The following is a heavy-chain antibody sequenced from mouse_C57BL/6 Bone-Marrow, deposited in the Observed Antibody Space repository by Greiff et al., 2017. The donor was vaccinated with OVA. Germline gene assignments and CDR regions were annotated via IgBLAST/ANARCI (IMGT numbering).Heavy chain of an antibody. J-gene: IGHJ3*01. CDR3: ERYYDCDDWFAY. Sequence: QVQLQQSGAELVKPGASVKLSCKASGYTFTGYWMHWVKQRPGQGLEWIGMIHPNSGSTIYNEKFKSKATLTVDKSSSTAYMQLRSLTSEDSAVYDSERYYDCDDWFAYWGQGTLVTVSA. CDR1: GYTFTGYW. D-gene: IGHD2-4*01. CDR2: IHPNSGST. V-gene: IGHV1-64*01.